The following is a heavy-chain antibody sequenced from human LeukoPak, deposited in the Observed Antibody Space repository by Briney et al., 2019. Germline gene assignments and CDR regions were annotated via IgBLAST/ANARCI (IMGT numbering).Heavy chain of an antibody. CDR1: GGSISSYY. D-gene: IGHD3-16*02. V-gene: IGHV4-34*01. CDR3: AGGPIMITFGGVIVPFDY. CDR2: INHSGST. Sequence: SETLSLTCTVSGGSISSYYWSWIRQPPGKGLEWIGEINHSGSTSYNPSLKSRVTISVDTSKNQFSLKLSSVTAPDTAVYYCAGGPIMITFGGVIVPFDYWGQGTLVTVSS. J-gene: IGHJ4*02.